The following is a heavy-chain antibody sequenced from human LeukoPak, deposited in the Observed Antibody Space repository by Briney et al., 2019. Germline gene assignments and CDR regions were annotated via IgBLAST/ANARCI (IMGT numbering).Heavy chain of an antibody. CDR3: ASRGGYYYDSSGYPSSEYFQH. Sequence: SETLSLTCAVYGGSFSGYYWSWIRQPPGKGLEWIGEINHSGSTNYNPSLKIRVTISVDTSKSQFSLKLSSVTAADTAVYYCASRGGYYYDSSGYPSSEYFQHWGQGTLVTVSS. J-gene: IGHJ1*01. V-gene: IGHV4-34*01. CDR2: INHSGST. CDR1: GGSFSGYY. D-gene: IGHD3-22*01.